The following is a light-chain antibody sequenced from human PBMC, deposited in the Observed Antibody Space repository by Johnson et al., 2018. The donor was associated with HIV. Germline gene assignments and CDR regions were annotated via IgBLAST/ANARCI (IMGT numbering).Light chain of an antibody. CDR2: DND. CDR3: AGWDSGLGAHYG. Sequence: QSVLTQPPSVSAAPGQKVTISCSGSSSNIGNNYVSWYQQFPGTAPKLLIYDNDKRPSGIPDRFSGSKSGTSATLGITGLQTGDEADYYCAGWDSGLGAHYGFGTGTKVTVL. CDR1: SSNIGNNY. V-gene: IGLV1-51*01. J-gene: IGLJ1*01.